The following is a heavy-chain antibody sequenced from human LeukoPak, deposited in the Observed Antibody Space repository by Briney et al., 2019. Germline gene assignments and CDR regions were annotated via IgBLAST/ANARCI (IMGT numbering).Heavy chain of an antibody. V-gene: IGHV1-18*01. D-gene: IGHD3-22*01. Sequence: ASVKVSCKASGYTFTSYGISWVRQAPGQGLEWMGWISAYNGNTNYAQKLQGRVTMTTDTSTSTAYMELRSLRSDDTAVYYCARTPSLYDSSGYYPRWGQGTLVTVSS. CDR3: ARTPSLYDSSGYYPR. J-gene: IGHJ4*02. CDR1: GYTFTSYG. CDR2: ISAYNGNT.